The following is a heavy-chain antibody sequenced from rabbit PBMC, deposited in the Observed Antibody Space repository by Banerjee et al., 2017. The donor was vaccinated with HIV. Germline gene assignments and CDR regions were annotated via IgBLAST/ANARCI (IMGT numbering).Heavy chain of an antibody. J-gene: IGHJ4*01. V-gene: IGHV1S40*01. D-gene: IGHD7-1*01. Sequence: QSLEESGGDLVKPGASLTLTCKASGFDLSSYHYMCWVRQAPGKGPEWIACIYNGDGSTYYASWAKGRFTISKTSSTTVTLQMTSLTAADTATYFCARVTYSYPDYLLTFNLWGQGTLVTVS. CDR1: GFDLSSYHY. CDR2: IYNGDGST. CDR3: ARVTYSYPDYLLTFNL.